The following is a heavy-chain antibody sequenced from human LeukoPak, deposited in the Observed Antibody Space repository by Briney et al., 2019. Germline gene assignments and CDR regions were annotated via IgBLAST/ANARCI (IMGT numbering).Heavy chain of an antibody. D-gene: IGHD3-22*01. CDR2: IYTSGRT. V-gene: IGHV4-4*07. CDR3: ASLYYYHSSGYETDY. J-gene: IGHJ4*02. Sequence: SETLSLTCSVSGGSINSYYWGWVRQPAGKGLEWIGRIYTSGRTNYNPSLKSRVTISVDTSKNQFSLKLNSVTAADTAVYYCASLYYYHSSGYETDYWGQGTLVTVSS. CDR1: GGSINSYY.